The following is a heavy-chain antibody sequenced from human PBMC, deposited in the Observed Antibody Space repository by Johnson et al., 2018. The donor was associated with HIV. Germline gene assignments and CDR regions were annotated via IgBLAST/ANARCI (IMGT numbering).Heavy chain of an antibody. J-gene: IGHJ3*02. Sequence: VQLVESGGGLVQPGGSPRLSCAASQFIFSNYYMNCVRQAPGNGLELVGQVNPNGDSTYLIDSGKDRFNTSRDNAKNTLYLQMNSLRAEDTAVYYCAKDMTQFWGSFGWSETQGAFDIWGQGTMVTVSS. D-gene: IGHD3-16*01. V-gene: IGHV3-25*05. CDR2: VNPNGDST. CDR1: QFIFSNYY. CDR3: AKDMTQFWGSFGWSETQGAFDI.